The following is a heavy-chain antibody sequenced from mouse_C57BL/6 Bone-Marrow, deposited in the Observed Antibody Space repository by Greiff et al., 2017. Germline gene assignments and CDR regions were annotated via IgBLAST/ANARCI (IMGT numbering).Heavy chain of an antibody. D-gene: IGHD1-1*01. V-gene: IGHV1-50*01. J-gene: IGHJ2*01. CDR3: AHYYGSSFDY. Sequence: QVQLQQPGAELVQPGASVKLSCKASGYTFTSYWMQWVKQRPGPGLEWIGEIDPSDSYTNYNQKFKGKATLTVDTSSSTAYMQLSSLTSEDSAVYYCAHYYGSSFDYWGQGTTLTVSS. CDR1: GYTFTSYW. CDR2: IDPSDSYT.